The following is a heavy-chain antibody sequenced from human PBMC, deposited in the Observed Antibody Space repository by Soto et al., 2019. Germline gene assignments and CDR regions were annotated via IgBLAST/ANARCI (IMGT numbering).Heavy chain of an antibody. V-gene: IGHV3-23*01. Sequence: GSLRLSCAASGFTFSSYAMSWVRQAPGKGLEWVSAISGSGGSTYYADSVKGRFTISRDNSKNTLYLQMNSLRAEDTAVYYCAKATYCSGGSCYPYSFDYWGQGTLVTVSS. CDR1: GFTFSSYA. D-gene: IGHD2-15*01. CDR2: ISGSGGST. CDR3: AKATYCSGGSCYPYSFDY. J-gene: IGHJ4*02.